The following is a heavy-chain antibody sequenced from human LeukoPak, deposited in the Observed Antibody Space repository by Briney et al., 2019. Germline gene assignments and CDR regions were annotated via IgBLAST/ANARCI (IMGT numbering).Heavy chain of an antibody. D-gene: IGHD5-12*01. J-gene: IGHJ4*02. CDR3: ASKSVATSYYFDY. CDR1: GYSISSGYY. Sequence: SETLSLTCTVSGYSISSGYYWGWIRQSPGKGLEWIGNIYRRGSTHYNPSLKSRVTISMDTTKNQFSLKLSSVTAADTAVYYCASKSVATSYYFDYWGQGTLVTVSS. V-gene: IGHV4-38-2*02. CDR2: IYRRGST.